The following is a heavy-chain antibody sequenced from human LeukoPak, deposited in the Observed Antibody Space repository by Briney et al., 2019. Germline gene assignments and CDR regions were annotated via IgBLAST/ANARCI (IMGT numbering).Heavy chain of an antibody. D-gene: IGHD6-19*01. Sequence: PSETLSLTCTVSGGSISSYYWSWIRQPPGKGLEWIGYIYYSGSTNYNPSLKSRVTISVDTSKNQFSLKLSSVTAADTAVYYCAKDGSSSGWSRQWFDYWGQGTLVTVSS. V-gene: IGHV4-59*01. J-gene: IGHJ4*02. CDR3: AKDGSSSGWSRQWFDY. CDR2: IYYSGST. CDR1: GGSISSYY.